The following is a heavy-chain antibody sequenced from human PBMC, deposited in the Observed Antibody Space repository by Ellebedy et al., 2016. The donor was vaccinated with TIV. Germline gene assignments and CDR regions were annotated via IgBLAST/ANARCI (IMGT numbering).Heavy chain of an antibody. D-gene: IGHD6-25*01. Sequence: GESLKISCAASGFTLSTYWMNWVRQAPGKGLEWVASMRQDGREEYFVASVKGRFTISRDNTKNYLYLQMNSLRAEDTAVYFCARENGYYFDYWGQGTLVIVSS. CDR1: GFTLSTYW. CDR2: MRQDGREE. V-gene: IGHV3-7*01. J-gene: IGHJ4*02. CDR3: ARENGYYFDY.